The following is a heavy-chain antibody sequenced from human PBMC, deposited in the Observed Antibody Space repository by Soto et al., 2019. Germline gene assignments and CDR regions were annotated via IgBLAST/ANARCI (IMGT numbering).Heavy chain of an antibody. CDR1: GGTFSSYT. V-gene: IGHV1-69*02. Sequence: ASVKVSCKASGGTFSSYTISWVRQAPGQGLEWMGRIIPILGIANYAQKFQGRVTITADKSTSTAYMKLSSLRSEDTAMYYCARRVRSSSFIYMDVWGKGTTVTVSS. D-gene: IGHD6-6*01. CDR2: IIPILGIA. CDR3: ARRVRSSSFIYMDV. J-gene: IGHJ6*03.